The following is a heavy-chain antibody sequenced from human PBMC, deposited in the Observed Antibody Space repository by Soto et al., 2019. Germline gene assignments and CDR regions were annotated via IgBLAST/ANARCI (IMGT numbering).Heavy chain of an antibody. V-gene: IGHV3-33*01. CDR1: GFTFSSYG. J-gene: IGHJ4*02. CDR2: IWYDGSNK. CDR3: ARELTSSVEAAAGTRTEIDY. D-gene: IGHD6-13*01. Sequence: GGSLRLSCAASGFTFSSYGMHWVRQAPGKGLEWVAVIWYDGSNKYYADSVKGRFTISRDNSKNTLYLQMNSLRAEDTAVYYCARELTSSVEAAAGTRTEIDYWGQGTLVTVSS.